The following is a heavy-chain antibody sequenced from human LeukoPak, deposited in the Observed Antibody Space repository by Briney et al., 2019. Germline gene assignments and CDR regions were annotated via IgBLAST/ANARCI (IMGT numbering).Heavy chain of an antibody. CDR2: ISWNSGSK. CDR3: AKDHNYYGSGSSDPYFDY. CDR1: GFTSDDYA. V-gene: IGHV3-9*02. D-gene: IGHD3-10*01. Sequence: GGSLRLSCAASGFTSDDYAMHWVRQGPGKGLEWVSSISWNSGSKGYADSVKGRFTISRDSAKNTLYLQMNSLRVEDTALYYCAKDHNYYGSGSSDPYFDYWGQGTLVTVSS. J-gene: IGHJ4*02.